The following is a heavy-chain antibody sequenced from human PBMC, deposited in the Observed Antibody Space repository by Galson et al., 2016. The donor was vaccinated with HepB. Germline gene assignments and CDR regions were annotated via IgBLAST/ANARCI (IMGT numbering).Heavy chain of an antibody. CDR1: NGSVRHGAYF. Sequence: SETLSLTCTVSNGSVRHGAYFWSWIRQSPGNGLEWIGHVSDRGGANSSPSLKSRVSISLDTAKNQFYLRLTSVTTADTAFYFCARGRERATIKKYFDVWGRGTLVTVSS. CDR2: VSDRGGA. J-gene: IGHJ2*01. CDR3: ARGRERATIKKYFDV. V-gene: IGHV4-61*08. D-gene: IGHD5-24*01.